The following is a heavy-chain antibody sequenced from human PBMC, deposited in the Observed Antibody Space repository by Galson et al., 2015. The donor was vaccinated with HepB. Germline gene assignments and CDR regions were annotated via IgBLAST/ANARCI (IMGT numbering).Heavy chain of an antibody. Sequence: TLSLTCAVSGGSISSGGYSWSWIRQPPGKGLEWIGYIYHSGSTYYNPSLKSRVTISVDRSKNQFSLKLSSVTAADTAVYYCARVGGDSSGYYWFDPWGQGTLVTVSS. V-gene: IGHV4-30-2*01. CDR3: ARVGGDSSGYYWFDP. J-gene: IGHJ5*02. CDR2: IYHSGST. CDR1: GGSISSGGYS. D-gene: IGHD3-22*01.